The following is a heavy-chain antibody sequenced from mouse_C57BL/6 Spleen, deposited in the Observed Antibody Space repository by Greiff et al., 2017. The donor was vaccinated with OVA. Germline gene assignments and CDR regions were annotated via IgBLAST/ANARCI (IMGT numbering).Heavy chain of an antibody. Sequence: VQLQQSGAELVRPGASVKLSCKASGFTFTDYYINWVKQSPGQGLEWIARIYHGSGNTYYKEKFKGKATLTAEKSSSTAYMRLSRLTSEDSAVYFCARGDSDLAYWGQGTLVTVSA. CDR2: IYHGSGNT. D-gene: IGHD2-12*01. V-gene: IGHV1-76*01. CDR3: ARGDSDLAY. CDR1: GFTFTDYY. J-gene: IGHJ3*01.